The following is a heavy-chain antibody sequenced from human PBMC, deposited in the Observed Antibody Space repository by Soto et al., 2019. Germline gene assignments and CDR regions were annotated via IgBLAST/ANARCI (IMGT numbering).Heavy chain of an antibody. CDR1: GYTFTSYG. D-gene: IGHD6-13*01. J-gene: IGHJ6*02. Sequence: VQLVQSGAEVKKPGASVKVSCKASGYTFTSYGISWVRQAPGQGLEWMGWISAYNGNTNYAQKLQGRVTMTTDTSTSTAYMELRSLRSDDTAVYYCAREGLDGSSWLSYYYYYYGMDVWGQGTTVTVSS. CDR2: ISAYNGNT. V-gene: IGHV1-18*01. CDR3: AREGLDGSSWLSYYYYYYGMDV.